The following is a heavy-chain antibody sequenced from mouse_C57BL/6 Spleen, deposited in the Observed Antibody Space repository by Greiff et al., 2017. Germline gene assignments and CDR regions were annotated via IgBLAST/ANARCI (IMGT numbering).Heavy chain of an antibody. Sequence: VQLQQSGAELARPGASVKLSCKASGYTFTSYGIRWVKQRTGQGLEWIGEIYPRSGNTYYNEKFKGKATLTADKSSSTADMELRSLTSEDAAVYFCSSRGDGYCGWVGWGTGTLVTVSA. V-gene: IGHV1-81*01. D-gene: IGHD2-3*01. CDR2: IYPRSGNT. J-gene: IGHJ3*01. CDR1: GYTFTSYG. CDR3: SSRGDGYCGWVG.